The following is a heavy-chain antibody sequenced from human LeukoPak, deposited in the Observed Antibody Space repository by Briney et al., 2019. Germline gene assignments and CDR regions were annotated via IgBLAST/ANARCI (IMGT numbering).Heavy chain of an antibody. Sequence: PGGSLRLSCAASGFTFSSYAMTWVRQAPGKGLEWVSAISGSGGSTYYADSVKGRFTVSRDNAKNSVYLQMNSLRAEDTAVYYCARDAPYLVGATYFDYWGQGTLVTVSS. J-gene: IGHJ4*02. V-gene: IGHV3-23*01. CDR3: ARDAPYLVGATYFDY. CDR1: GFTFSSYA. CDR2: ISGSGGST. D-gene: IGHD1-26*01.